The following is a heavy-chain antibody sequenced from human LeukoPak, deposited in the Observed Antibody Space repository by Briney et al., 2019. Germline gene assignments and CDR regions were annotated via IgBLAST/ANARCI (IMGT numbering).Heavy chain of an antibody. CDR1: GYTFTGYY. V-gene: IGHV1-69*13. Sequence: SVKVSCKASGYTFTGYYIHWVRQAPGQGLEWMGGIIPIFATTNYAQKFQGRVTITADESTSTAYMELSSLRSEDTAVYYCAMIQGQTEFDYWGQGTLVTVSS. CDR3: AMIQGQTEFDY. J-gene: IGHJ4*02. CDR2: IIPIFATT.